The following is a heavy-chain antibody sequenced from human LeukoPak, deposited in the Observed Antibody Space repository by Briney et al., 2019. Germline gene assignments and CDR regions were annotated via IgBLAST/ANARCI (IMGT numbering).Heavy chain of an antibody. CDR1: GFTFDDYG. D-gene: IGHD6-13*01. J-gene: IGHJ5*02. V-gene: IGHV3-20*04. Sequence: GGSLRLSCEASGFTFDDYGMSWVRQGPGKGLEWVSGINWNGDNTGYGDSVKGRFTISRDNAKNSLYLQMNSLRAEDTAVYYCAARSSSWYQSGFDPWGQGTLVTVSS. CDR3: AARSSSWYQSGFDP. CDR2: INWNGDNT.